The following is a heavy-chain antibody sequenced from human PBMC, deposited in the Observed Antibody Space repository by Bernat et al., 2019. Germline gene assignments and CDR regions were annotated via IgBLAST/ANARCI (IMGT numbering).Heavy chain of an antibody. CDR3: ARSWFGGWNNDGHYYYYYMDV. CDR1: GGTFSSYA. Sequence: QVQLVQSGAEVKKPGSSVKVSCKASGGTFSSYAISWVRQAPGQGLEWMGGIIPIFGTANYAQKFQGRVTITADESTSTAYMELSSLRSEDTAVYYCARSWFGGWNNDGHYYYYYMDVWGKGTTVTVSS. D-gene: IGHD1/OR15-1a*01. J-gene: IGHJ6*03. V-gene: IGHV1-69*01. CDR2: IIPIFGTA.